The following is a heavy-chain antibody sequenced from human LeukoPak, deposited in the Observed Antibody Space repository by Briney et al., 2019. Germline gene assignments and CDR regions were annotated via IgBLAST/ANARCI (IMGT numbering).Heavy chain of an antibody. V-gene: IGHV3-23*01. CDR2: IGRSGDST. CDR3: ASDWMQLWLPFY. D-gene: IGHD5-18*01. Sequence: AGGSLRLSCAASGFTFSNYAMNWVRQAPGKGLEWVSGIGRSGDSTYYADSVKGRFTVSRDNSKNTLYLQMNGLRAEDTVIYYCASDWMQLWLPFYWGQGTLVTVSS. J-gene: IGHJ4*02. CDR1: GFTFSNYA.